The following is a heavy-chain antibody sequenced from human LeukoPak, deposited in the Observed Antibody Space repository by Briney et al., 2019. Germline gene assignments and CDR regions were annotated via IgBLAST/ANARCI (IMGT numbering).Heavy chain of an antibody. Sequence: KSGPALAKPTQPLTLTCTFSGFSLTTSGMCVSWIRQPPGKALEWLALIDRDDDKYYSTPLKTRLTISKDTSKNQVVLTMTNMDPVDTATYYCARMTQQLVYWYFDLWGRGTLVTVSS. CDR2: IDRDDDK. CDR3: ARMTQQLVYWYFDL. D-gene: IGHD6-13*01. CDR1: GFSLTTSGMC. J-gene: IGHJ2*01. V-gene: IGHV2-70*01.